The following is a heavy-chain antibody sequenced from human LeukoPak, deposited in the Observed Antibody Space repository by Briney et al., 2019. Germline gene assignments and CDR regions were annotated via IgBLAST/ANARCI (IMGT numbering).Heavy chain of an antibody. J-gene: IGHJ3*02. V-gene: IGHV4-59*01. CDR3: ARGIAAAGHWSAFDI. D-gene: IGHD6-13*01. CDR1: GGSISSYY. Sequence: SETLSLTCTVSGGSISSYYWSWIRQPPGKGLEWIGYIYYSGSTNYNPSLKSRVTISVETSKNQFSLKLSSVTAADTAVYYCARGIAAAGHWSAFDIWGQGTMVTVSS. CDR2: IYYSGST.